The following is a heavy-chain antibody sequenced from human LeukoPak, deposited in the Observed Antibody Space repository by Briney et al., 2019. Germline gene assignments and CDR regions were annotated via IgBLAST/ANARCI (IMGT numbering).Heavy chain of an antibody. J-gene: IGHJ4*02. CDR1: GGSFSGYY. CDR2: INHSGST. Sequence: SETLSLTCAVYGGSFSGYYWSWIRQPPGKGLEWIGEINHSGSTNYNPSLKSRVTISVDTSKNQFSLKPSSVSAADTAVYYCASSVSLRGDYWGQGTLVTVSS. V-gene: IGHV4-34*01. CDR3: ASSVSLRGDY. D-gene: IGHD2-15*01.